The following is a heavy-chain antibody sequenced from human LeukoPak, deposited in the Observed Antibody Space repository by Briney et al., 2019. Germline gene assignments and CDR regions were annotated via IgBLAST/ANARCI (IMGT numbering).Heavy chain of an antibody. CDR3: ARNYYDSRWAAFDI. V-gene: IGHV3-11*03. J-gene: IGHJ3*02. D-gene: IGHD3-22*01. CDR1: GFTFSDYY. Sequence: GGSLRLSCAASGFTFSDYYMNWIRQAPGKGLEWVSCISSSSSYTNYADSVKGRFTISRDSAKNSLYLQMNSLRAEDTAVYYCARNYYDSRWAAFDIWGQGTVITVSS. CDR2: ISSSSSYT.